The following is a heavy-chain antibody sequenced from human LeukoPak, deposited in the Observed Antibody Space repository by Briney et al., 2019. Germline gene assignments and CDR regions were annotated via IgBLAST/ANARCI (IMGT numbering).Heavy chain of an antibody. CDR2: IIPIFGTA. D-gene: IGHD2-15*01. J-gene: IGHJ6*04. CDR3: ARGRMRCSGGSCTPDGDYYYYYGMDV. V-gene: IGHV1-69*01. CDR1: GGTFSSYA. Sequence: SVKVSCKASGGTFSSYAISWVRQAPGQGLECMGGIIPIFGTANYAQKFQGRVTITADESTSTAYMELSSLRSEDTAVYYCARGRMRCSGGSCTPDGDYYYYYGMDVWGKGATVTVSS.